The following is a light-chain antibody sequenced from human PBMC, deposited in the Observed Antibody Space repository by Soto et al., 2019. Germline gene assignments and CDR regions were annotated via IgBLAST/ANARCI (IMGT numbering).Light chain of an antibody. V-gene: IGKV1-5*01. CDR1: QSISSW. J-gene: IGKJ4*01. CDR2: DAS. CDR3: QQYDDYPVT. Sequence: DIQITQTPSIRSALDRDRVTLSCRASQSISSWLAWYQQKPGKAPKLLIYDASSLESGVPSRFSGSGSGTEFTLTISSLQPDDFATYYCQQYDDYPVTFGGGTKVDI.